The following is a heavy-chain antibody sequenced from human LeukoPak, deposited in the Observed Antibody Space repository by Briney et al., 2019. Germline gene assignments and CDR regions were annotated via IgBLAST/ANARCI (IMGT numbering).Heavy chain of an antibody. CDR2: INGDGSST. Sequence: PGGSLRLSCAASGFTFSSYWMHWVRQAPGKGLVWVSRINGDGSSTSYADSVKGRFTISRDNAKNTLYLQMNSLRAEDTAVYYCARSPGAITMPTDYFDYWGQGTLVTVSS. CDR1: GFTFSSYW. CDR3: ARSPGAITMPTDYFDY. J-gene: IGHJ4*02. D-gene: IGHD3-10*01. V-gene: IGHV3-74*01.